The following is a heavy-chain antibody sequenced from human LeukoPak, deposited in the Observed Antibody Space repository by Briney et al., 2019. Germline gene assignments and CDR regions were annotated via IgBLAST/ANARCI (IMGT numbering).Heavy chain of an antibody. V-gene: IGHV3-23*01. CDR2: IGAGGTFT. CDR3: ARDLKYYDSSGFDY. D-gene: IGHD3-22*01. J-gene: IGHJ4*02. Sequence: GGSLRLSCTASGFTFSRYAMNWVRQAPGKGLEWVSGIGAGGTFTYYADSVKGRFTIFRDNSRNTLYLQMNGLRAEDTAVYYCARDLKYYDSSGFDYWGQGTLVTVSS. CDR1: GFTFSRYA.